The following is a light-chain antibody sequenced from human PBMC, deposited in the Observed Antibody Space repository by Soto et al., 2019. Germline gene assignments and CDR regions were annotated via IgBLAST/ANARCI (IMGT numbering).Light chain of an antibody. Sequence: EIVMTQSPATLSVSPGERATLSCRASKSVSSNLARYQQKPGQAPRLLIYGASTRATGIPARFSGSGSGTEFTLTISSLQSEDYAVYYCQQYNNWPGTFGQGTKVEIK. CDR1: KSVSSN. V-gene: IGKV3-15*01. CDR3: QQYNNWPGT. CDR2: GAS. J-gene: IGKJ1*01.